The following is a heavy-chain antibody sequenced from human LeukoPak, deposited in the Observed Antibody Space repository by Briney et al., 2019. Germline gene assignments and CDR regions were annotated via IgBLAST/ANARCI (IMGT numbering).Heavy chain of an antibody. Sequence: SVKVSCKASGGTFSSHVFSWVRQAPGQGLEWMGGIIPIFRTANYAQKFQGRLTITADKSTSTAYMELSSLRSDDTAVYYCASATLRCSGGGCYEMDVWGKGTMVTISS. J-gene: IGHJ6*04. CDR1: GGTFSSHV. CDR3: ASATLRCSGGGCYEMDV. D-gene: IGHD2-15*01. CDR2: IIPIFRTA. V-gene: IGHV1-69*06.